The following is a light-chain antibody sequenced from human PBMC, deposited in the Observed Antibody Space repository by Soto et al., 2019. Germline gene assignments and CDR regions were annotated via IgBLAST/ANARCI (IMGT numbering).Light chain of an antibody. V-gene: IGLV2-23*01. CDR1: SSDVGSYNL. CDR2: EGS. CDR3: CSYAGSQV. Sequence: QSALTQPASVSGSPGQSITLSCTGTSSDVGSYNLVSWYQQHPGKAPKLMIYEGSKRPSGVSNRFSGSKSGNTASLTISGLQAEDEADYYCCSYAGSQVFGGGTKVTVL. J-gene: IGLJ2*01.